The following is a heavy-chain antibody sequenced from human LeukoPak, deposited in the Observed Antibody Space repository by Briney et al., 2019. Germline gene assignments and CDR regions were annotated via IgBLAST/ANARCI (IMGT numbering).Heavy chain of an antibody. D-gene: IGHD1-1*01. CDR2: IKQDGSDR. Sequence: GGSLRLSCAASGFTFSDSWMSWVRQAPGKGREWVANIKQDGSDRYYVDSVKGRFTISRDNAKNSLYLQMNSLRVDDTAVYYCATYINWVAGDVWGQGTTVTVSS. CDR3: ATYINWVAGDV. V-gene: IGHV3-7*01. CDR1: GFTFSDSW. J-gene: IGHJ6*02.